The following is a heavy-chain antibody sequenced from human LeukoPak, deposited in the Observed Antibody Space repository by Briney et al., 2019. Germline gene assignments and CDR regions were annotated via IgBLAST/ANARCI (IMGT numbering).Heavy chain of an antibody. CDR3: ARPWNYYYYYVMDV. D-gene: IGHD1-1*01. CDR2: ISGSGGST. CDR1: GFTFSSYA. J-gene: IGHJ6*02. Sequence: GGSLRLSCAASGFTFSSYAMSWVRQAPGKGLEWVSAISGSGGSTYYADSVKGRFTISRDNSKNTLYLQMNSLRAEDTAVYYCARPWNYYYYYVMDVWGQGTTVTVSS. V-gene: IGHV3-23*01.